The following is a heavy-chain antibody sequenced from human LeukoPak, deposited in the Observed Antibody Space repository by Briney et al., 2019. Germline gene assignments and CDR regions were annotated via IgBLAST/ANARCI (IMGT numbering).Heavy chain of an antibody. CDR2: ISGSGGST. J-gene: IGHJ5*02. V-gene: IGHV3-23*01. CDR1: GFTFSSYA. D-gene: IGHD3-3*01. Sequence: GGSLRLSCAASGFTFSSYAMSWVRQAPGKGLEWVSAISGSGGSTYYADSVKGRFTISRDNSKNTLYLQMNSLRAEDTAVYYCAKVPDFWSGYSQFDPWGQGTLVTVSS. CDR3: AKVPDFWSGYSQFDP.